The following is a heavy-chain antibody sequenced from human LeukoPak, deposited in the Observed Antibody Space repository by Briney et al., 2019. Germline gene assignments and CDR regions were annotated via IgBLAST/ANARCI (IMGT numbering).Heavy chain of an antibody. CDR2: ISSSSSYI. J-gene: IGHJ4*02. D-gene: IGHD3-10*01. Sequence: GGSLRLSCAASGFTFSSYSMNWVRQAPGKGLESVSSISSSSSYIYYADSVKGRFTISRDNAKNSLYLQMNSLRAEDTAVYYCARRGYGSGSYYKSDYWGQGTLVTVSS. V-gene: IGHV3-21*01. CDR3: ARRGYGSGSYYKSDY. CDR1: GFTFSSYS.